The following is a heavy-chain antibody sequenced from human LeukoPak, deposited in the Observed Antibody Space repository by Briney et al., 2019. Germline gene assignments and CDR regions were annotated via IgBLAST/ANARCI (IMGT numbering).Heavy chain of an antibody. CDR3: ARKLRYFDWLSDYRYYFDY. CDR2: ISSSSSYI. CDR1: GFTFSSYS. V-gene: IGHV3-21*01. J-gene: IGHJ4*02. Sequence: GGSLRLSCAASGFTFSSYSMNWVRQAPGKGLECVSSISSSSSYIYYADSVKGRFTISRDNAKNSLYLQMNSLRAEDTAVYYCARKLRYFDWLSDYRYYFDYWGQGTLVTVSS. D-gene: IGHD3-9*01.